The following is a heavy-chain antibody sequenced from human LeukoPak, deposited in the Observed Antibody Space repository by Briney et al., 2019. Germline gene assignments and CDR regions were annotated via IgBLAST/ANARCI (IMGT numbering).Heavy chain of an antibody. CDR3: ARVYGDRIFDY. CDR2: IYSGGST. CDR1: GFTVSSNC. J-gene: IGHJ4*02. D-gene: IGHD4-17*01. Sequence: GGSLRLSCAASGFTVSSNCMSWVRQAPGKGLEWVSVIYSGGSTYYADSVKGRFTISRDNSKNTLYLQMNSLRAEDTAVYYCARVYGDRIFDYWGQGTLVTVSS. V-gene: IGHV3-53*01.